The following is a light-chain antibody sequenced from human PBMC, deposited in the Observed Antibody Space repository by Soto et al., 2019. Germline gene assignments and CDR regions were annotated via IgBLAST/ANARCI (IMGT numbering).Light chain of an antibody. CDR1: QSVSSSY. J-gene: IGKJ1*01. CDR3: QQYGSSPLT. V-gene: IGKV3-20*01. Sequence: LGTPSFSPEVLAPLSSRASQSVSSSYLAWYQQKPGQAPRLLIYGASSRATGIPDRFSGSGSGTDFTLTISRLEPEDFAVYYCQQYGSSPLTFGHGTKVDIK. CDR2: GAS.